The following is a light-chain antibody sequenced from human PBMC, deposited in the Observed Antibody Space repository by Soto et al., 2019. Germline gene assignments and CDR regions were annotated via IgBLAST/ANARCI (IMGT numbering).Light chain of an antibody. J-gene: IGLJ2*01. CDR1: SSNIGSYY. CDR3: GTLDNSLNTVV. Sequence: QSVLTQPPSVSAAPGQKVTISCSGSSSNIGSYYVSWYQQLPGTAPKLLIYENTKRRSGIPDRFSGSKSGTSTTLGITGLQMGDEADYYCGTLDNSLNTVVFGGWTQLTVL. CDR2: ENT. V-gene: IGLV1-51*02.